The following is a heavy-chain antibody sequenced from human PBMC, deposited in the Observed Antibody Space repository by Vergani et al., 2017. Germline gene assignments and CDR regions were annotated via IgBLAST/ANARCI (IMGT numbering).Heavy chain of an antibody. CDR2: IKQDGSEK. D-gene: IGHD4-11*01. CDR1: GFTFSSYW. CDR3: ARDSATPNYSDYDWFDP. V-gene: IGHV3-7*01. Sequence: EVQLVESGGGLVQPGGSLRLSCAASGFTFSSYWMSWVRQAPGKGLEWVANIKQDGSEKYYVDSVKGRFTISRDNAKNSLYLQMNSLRAEDTAVYYCARDSATPNYSDYDWFDPWGQGTLVTVSS. J-gene: IGHJ5*02.